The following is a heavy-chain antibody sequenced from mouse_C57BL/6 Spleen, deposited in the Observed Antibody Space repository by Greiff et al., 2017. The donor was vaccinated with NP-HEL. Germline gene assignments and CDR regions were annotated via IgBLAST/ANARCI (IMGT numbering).Heavy chain of an antibody. CDR2: IDPANGNS. J-gene: IGHJ1*03. V-gene: IGHV14-3*01. Sequence: VQLQQSVAELVRPGASVKLSCTASGFNIKNTYMHWVKQRPEQGLEWIGRIDPANGNSKYAPKFQGKATIPAATTTNTAYLQISSLTSEDTAIYYCARWETGYFDVWGTGTTVTVSS. CDR3: ARWETGYFDV. CDR1: GFNIKNTY. D-gene: IGHD4-1*01.